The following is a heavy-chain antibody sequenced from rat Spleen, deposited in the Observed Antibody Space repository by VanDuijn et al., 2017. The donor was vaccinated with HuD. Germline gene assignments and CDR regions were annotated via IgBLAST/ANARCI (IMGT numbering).Heavy chain of an antibody. V-gene: IGHV2-63*01. CDR2: MTYNGDT. Sequence: QVQLKESGPGLVQPSQTLSLTCTVSGFSLIRYNVHWVRQPPGEGLEWMGRMTYNGDTSYNSALISRLSISRDTSKNQVFLKMNSLQTDDTGTYYCTRETMGVTPLIDYWGQGVMVTVSS. CDR1: GFSLIRYN. D-gene: IGHD1-9*01. CDR3: TRETMGVTPLIDY. J-gene: IGHJ2*01.